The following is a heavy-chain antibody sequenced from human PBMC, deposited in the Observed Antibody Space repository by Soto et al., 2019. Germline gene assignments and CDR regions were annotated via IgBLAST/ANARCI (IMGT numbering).Heavy chain of an antibody. CDR3: ARQGIAVELEY. Sequence: QLQLQESGTGLVKPSETLSITCTVSGGSISSSSYYWGWIRQPPGNVLQWIGSIYYSGSNYYNPSLTSRVTISVDTSKYKCALKLSSVTAADTAGYYCARQGIAVELEYWGQGTLVTVSS. CDR1: GGSISSSSYY. V-gene: IGHV4-39*01. D-gene: IGHD6-19*01. J-gene: IGHJ4*02. CDR2: IYYSGSN.